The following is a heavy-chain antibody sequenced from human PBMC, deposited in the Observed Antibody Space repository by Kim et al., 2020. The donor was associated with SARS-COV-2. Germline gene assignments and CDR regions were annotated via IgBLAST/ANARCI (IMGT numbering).Heavy chain of an antibody. J-gene: IGHJ4*02. V-gene: IGHV3-7*01. CDR3: ARDSDYYGADYFDY. Sequence: GGSLRLSCAASGFTFSSYWMSWVRQAPGKGLEWVANIKQDGSEKYYVDSVKGRFTISRDNAKNSLYLQMNSLRAEDTAVYYCARDSDYYGADYFDYWGQGTLVTVSS. D-gene: IGHD4-17*01. CDR2: IKQDGSEK. CDR1: GFTFSSYW.